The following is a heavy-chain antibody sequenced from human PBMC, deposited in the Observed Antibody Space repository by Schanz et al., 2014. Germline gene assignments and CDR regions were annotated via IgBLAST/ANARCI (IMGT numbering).Heavy chain of an antibody. CDR2: INPNSGGT. D-gene: IGHD1-7*01. CDR1: GYTFTGNY. V-gene: IGHV1-2*02. Sequence: QVQLVQSGAEVKKPGASVKVSCKASGYTFTGNYMHWVRQAPGQGLEWMGWINPNSGGTNYAQEFQGRVTMTRDTSHSTAYMELSRLRSDDPAVYYCARGWRVSVTGTTWWFDPWGQGTLVTVSS. CDR3: ARGWRVSVTGTTWWFDP. J-gene: IGHJ5*02.